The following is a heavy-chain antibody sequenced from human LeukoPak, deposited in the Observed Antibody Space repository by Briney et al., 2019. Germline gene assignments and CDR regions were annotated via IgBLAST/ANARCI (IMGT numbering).Heavy chain of an antibody. D-gene: IGHD4-17*01. CDR3: ARALTSATRYFDL. Sequence: SETLSLTCAVYGGSFSGYYWSWIRQPPGKGLEWIGEINHSGSTNYNPSLKSRVTISVDTSKNQFSLKLSSVTAADTAVYYCARALTSATRYFDLWGRGTLVTVSS. CDR1: GGSFSGYY. CDR2: INHSGST. V-gene: IGHV4-34*01. J-gene: IGHJ2*01.